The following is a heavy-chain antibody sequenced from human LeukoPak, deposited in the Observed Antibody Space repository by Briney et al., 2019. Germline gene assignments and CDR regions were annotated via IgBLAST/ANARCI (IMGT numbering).Heavy chain of an antibody. J-gene: IGHJ5*02. V-gene: IGHV4-30-4*01. CDR2: IYYSGST. Sequence: PSETLSLTCTVSGGSISSGDYYWSWIRQPPGKGLEWIGYIYYSGSTYYNPSLKSRVTIPVDTSKNQFSLKLSSVTAADTAVYYCARGGTIVVVPAAILPTAGFDPWGQGTLVTVSS. CDR1: GGSISSGDYY. CDR3: ARGGTIVVVPAAILPTAGFDP. D-gene: IGHD2-2*01.